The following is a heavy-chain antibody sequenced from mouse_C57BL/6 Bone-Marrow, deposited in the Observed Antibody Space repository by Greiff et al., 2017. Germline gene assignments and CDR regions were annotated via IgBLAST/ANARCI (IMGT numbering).Heavy chain of an antibody. J-gene: IGHJ3*01. V-gene: IGHV1-81*01. CDR1: GYTFTSYG. D-gene: IGHD2-3*01. CDR2: IYPRSGNT. Sequence: QVQLQQSGAELARPGASVKLSCKASGYTFTSYGISWVKQRTGQGLEWIGEIYPRSGNTYYNEKFKGKATLTADKSSSPAYMELRRLTSEDSAVYFCATGEGYSRFAYWGQGTLVTVSA. CDR3: ATGEGYSRFAY.